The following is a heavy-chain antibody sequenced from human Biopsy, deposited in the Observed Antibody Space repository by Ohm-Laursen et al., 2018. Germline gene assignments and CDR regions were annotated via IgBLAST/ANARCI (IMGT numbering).Heavy chain of an antibody. CDR2: ISGTSSHI. J-gene: IGHJ6*02. Sequence: SLRLSCAASGFSVSSYDMNWVRQAPGKGLEWISYISGTSSHIYDADSVRGRLTVARDIAKNSLYLQLNSLRVEDTAVYYCARDSSRRAREGGMDVWGQGTTVTVSS. D-gene: IGHD6-6*01. CDR3: ARDSSRRAREGGMDV. V-gene: IGHV3-21*01. CDR1: GFSVSSYD.